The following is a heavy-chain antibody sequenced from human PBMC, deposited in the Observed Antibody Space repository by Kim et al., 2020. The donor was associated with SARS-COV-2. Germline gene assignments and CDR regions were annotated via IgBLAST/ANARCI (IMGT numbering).Heavy chain of an antibody. CDR3: AKAKTGSAYSSCDY. J-gene: IGHJ4*02. CDR1: GFTFNNYA. Sequence: GGSLRLSCAASGFTFNNYAMSWVRQAPGKGLEWVSTISGGDGTTYYADSVKGRFTISRDNSKNTMYLQMNSLRAEDTAIYYCAKAKTGSAYSSCDYWGQGTRVTVPT. V-gene: IGHV3-23*01. CDR2: ISGGDGTT. D-gene: IGHD6-6*01.